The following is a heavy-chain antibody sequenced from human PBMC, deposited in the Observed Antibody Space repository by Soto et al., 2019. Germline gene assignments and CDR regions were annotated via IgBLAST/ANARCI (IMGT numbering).Heavy chain of an antibody. Sequence: SETLSLTCTVSGGSISSGGYYWSRIRQHPGKGLEWIGYIYYSKSTYYNPSLKSRVTISLDTSKNQFSLKLTSVTAADTAVYYCARSVFPWGQGTLVTVSS. J-gene: IGHJ5*02. CDR3: ARSVFP. V-gene: IGHV4-31*03. CDR2: IYYSKST. CDR1: GGSISSGGYY.